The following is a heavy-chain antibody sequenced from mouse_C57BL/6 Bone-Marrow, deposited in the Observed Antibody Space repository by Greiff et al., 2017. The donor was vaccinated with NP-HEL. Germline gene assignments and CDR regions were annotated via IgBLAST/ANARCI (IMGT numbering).Heavy chain of an antibody. D-gene: IGHD1-1*01. CDR3: ARIYYGSSYGFAY. V-gene: IGHV1-19*01. CDR1: GYTFTDYY. CDR2: IKPYNGGT. J-gene: IGHJ3*01. Sequence: VQLQQSGPVLVKPGASVKMSCKASGYTFTDYYMNWVKQSHGKSLEWIGVIKPYNGGTSYNQKFKGKATLTVDKSSSTAYMELNSLTSEDSAVYYCARIYYGSSYGFAYWGQGTLVTVSA.